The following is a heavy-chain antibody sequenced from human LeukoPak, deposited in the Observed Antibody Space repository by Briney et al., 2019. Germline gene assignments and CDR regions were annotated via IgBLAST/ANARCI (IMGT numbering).Heavy chain of an antibody. CDR2: INPNSGGT. D-gene: IGHD2-2*01. CDR1: GYTFTGYY. Sequence: GASVKVSCKASGYTFTGYYMHWVRQAPGQGLEWMGWINPNSGGTNYAQKFQGRVTMTRDTSISTAYMELSRLRSDDTAVYYCAREGYCSSTSCSEVDYWGQGTLVTVSS. V-gene: IGHV1-2*02. J-gene: IGHJ4*02. CDR3: AREGYCSSTSCSEVDY.